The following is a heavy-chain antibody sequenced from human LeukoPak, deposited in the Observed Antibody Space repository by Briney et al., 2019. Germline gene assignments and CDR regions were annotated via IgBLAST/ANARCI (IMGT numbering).Heavy chain of an antibody. D-gene: IGHD3-22*01. CDR3: ASRCYYYDSSGCPGY. J-gene: IGHJ4*02. V-gene: IGHV4-59*01. CDR1: GGSISSYY. Sequence: SETLSLTCTVSGGSISSYYWNWIRQPPGKGLEWIGYIYYSGSTNYNPSLKSRVTISVDTSKNQFSLKLSSVTAADTAVYYCASRCYYYDSSGCPGYWGQGTLVTVSS. CDR2: IYYSGST.